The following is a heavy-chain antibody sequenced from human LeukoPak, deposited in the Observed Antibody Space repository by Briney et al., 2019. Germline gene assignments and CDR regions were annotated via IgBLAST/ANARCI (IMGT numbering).Heavy chain of an antibody. D-gene: IGHD2-15*01. J-gene: IGHJ5*02. V-gene: IGHV1-2*02. CDR2: INPNSGGT. CDR3: ARVPRSGDRFDP. CDR1: GYTFTGYY. Sequence: ASVTVSCKASGYTFTGYYMHWVRQAPGQGLEWMGWINPNSGGTNYAQKFQGRVTMTRSTSMSTAYMELSSLRSEDTAVYYCARVPRSGDRFDPWGQGTLVTVSS.